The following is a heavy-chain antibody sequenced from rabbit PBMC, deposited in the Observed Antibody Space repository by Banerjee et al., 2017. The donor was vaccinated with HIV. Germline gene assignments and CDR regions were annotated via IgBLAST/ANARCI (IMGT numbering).Heavy chain of an antibody. Sequence: QEQLVESGGGLVQPEGSLTLTCTASGLDFSSSYWICWVRQAPGKGLEWIGCIVTSSDKIYYANWAKGRFTVSKTSSTTVTLQMTSLTAADTATYFCARGGFAGDGYASLWGQGTLVTVS. J-gene: IGHJ6*01. CDR3: ARGGFAGDGYASL. D-gene: IGHD6-1*01. CDR2: IVTSSDKI. CDR1: GLDFSSSYW. V-gene: IGHV1S45*01.